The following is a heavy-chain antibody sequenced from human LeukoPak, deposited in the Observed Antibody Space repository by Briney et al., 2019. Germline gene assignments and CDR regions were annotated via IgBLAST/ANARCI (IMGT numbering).Heavy chain of an antibody. Sequence: GGSLRLSCAASGFTFSSYGMHWVRQAPGKGLEWVAVISYDGSNKYYADSVKGRFTISRDNSKNTLYLQMNSLRAEDTAVYYCANGYLPDYWGQGTLVTVSS. CDR3: ANGYLPDY. CDR1: GFTFSSYG. D-gene: IGHD5-18*01. V-gene: IGHV3-30*18. CDR2: ISYDGSNK. J-gene: IGHJ4*02.